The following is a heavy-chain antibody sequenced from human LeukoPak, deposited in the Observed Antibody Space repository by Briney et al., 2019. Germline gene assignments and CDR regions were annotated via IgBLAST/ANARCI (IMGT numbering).Heavy chain of an antibody. CDR1: GFTFTSYA. CDR3: ARGLGYCSGGSCERDYYGMDV. V-gene: IGHV3-23*01. CDR2: ITGTGGST. Sequence: GGSLRLSCAASGFTFTSYAMSWVRQAPGKGLEWVSAITGTGGSTYYAASVKGRFTVSRDNSKNTLYLQMSSLRAEDTAVYYCARGLGYCSGGSCERDYYGMDVWGQGTTVTVSS. J-gene: IGHJ6*02. D-gene: IGHD2-15*01.